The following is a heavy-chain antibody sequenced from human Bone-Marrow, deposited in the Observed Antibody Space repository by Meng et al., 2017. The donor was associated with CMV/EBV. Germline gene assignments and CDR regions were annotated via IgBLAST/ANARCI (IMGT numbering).Heavy chain of an antibody. CDR3: AKAVLGRRYYYYGMDV. V-gene: IGHV3-30*02. Sequence: GGSLRLSCAASGFTFSSYGMHWVRQAPGKGLEWVAFIRYDGSNKYYADSVKGRFPISRDNSKNTLYLQMNSLRAEDTAVYYCAKAVLGRRYYYYGMDVWGQGTTVTVSS. J-gene: IGHJ6*02. CDR1: GFTFSSYG. D-gene: IGHD4/OR15-4a*01. CDR2: IRYDGSNK.